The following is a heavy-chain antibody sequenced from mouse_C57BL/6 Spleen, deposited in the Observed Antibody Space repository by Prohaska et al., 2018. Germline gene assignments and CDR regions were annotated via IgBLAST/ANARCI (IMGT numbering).Heavy chain of an antibody. J-gene: IGHJ4*01. D-gene: IGHD1-1*01. V-gene: IGHV1-19*01. CDR2: INPYNGGT. CDR3: ATITTVVEGAMDY. CDR1: GYTFTDYY. Sequence: SGYTFTDYYMNWAKQSHGKSLEWIGGINPYNGGTSYNQKFKGKATLTVDKSSSTAYMELNSLTSEDSAVYYCATITTVVEGAMDYWGQGTSVTVSS.